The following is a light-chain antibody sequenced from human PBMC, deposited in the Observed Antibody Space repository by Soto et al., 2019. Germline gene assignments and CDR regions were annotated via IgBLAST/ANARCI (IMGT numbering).Light chain of an antibody. CDR2: DAS. J-gene: IGKJ4*01. V-gene: IGKV1D-13*01. CDR1: QGISSA. CDR3: PQFNNYPLT. Sequence: AIQLPQSQAIMSLSEGESATISCRASQGISSALAWYQQKPGQPXEXXXYDASTLDTGVPSRFSGSGSGTDFYLTIRGLQPEDFGTYYCPQFNNYPLTFGRGTKV.